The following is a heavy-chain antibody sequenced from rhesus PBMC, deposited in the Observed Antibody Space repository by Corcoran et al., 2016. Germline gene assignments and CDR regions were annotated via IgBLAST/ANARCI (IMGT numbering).Heavy chain of an antibody. CDR2: IFDYIGST. V-gene: IGHV4S7*01. J-gene: IGHJ4*01. Sequence: QVQLQESGPGLVKPSETLSLTCAVSGGSISGGYGWSWIRQPPGKGLEWIGLIFDYIGSTYYNPSLKIRVTISRDTSKNQFSLKLSSVTAADTAVYYCARLSSYYFDYWGQGVLVTVSS. CDR3: ARLSSYYFDY. CDR1: GGSISGGYG.